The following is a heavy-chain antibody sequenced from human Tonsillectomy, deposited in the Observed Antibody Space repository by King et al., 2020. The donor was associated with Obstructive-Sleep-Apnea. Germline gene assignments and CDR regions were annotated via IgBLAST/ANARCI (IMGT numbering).Heavy chain of an antibody. J-gene: IGHJ5*02. Sequence: VQLVESGAEVKKPGASVKVSCKASGYTFSSYDINWVRQATGQGLEWMGWMNPHSGNTGYAQKFQGRVTMTRNTSISIAYMELSSLRSEDTAVYYCARTLNPYYYDSRDWFDPWGQGTLVTVSS. CDR2: MNPHSGNT. CDR3: ARTLNPYYYDSRDWFDP. CDR1: GYTFSSYD. V-gene: IGHV1-8*01. D-gene: IGHD3-22*01.